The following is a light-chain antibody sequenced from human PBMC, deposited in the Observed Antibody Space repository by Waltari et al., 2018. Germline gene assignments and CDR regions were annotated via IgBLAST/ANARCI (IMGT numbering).Light chain of an antibody. CDR1: QSVSSNY. CDR3: QQYGSSFWT. Sequence: DIVLMQSPGTLSLSPGERATLSCRASQSVSSNYLAWYQQKPGQAPRLLIYGASSRATDIPDRFSGSGSGTDFTLTISRLEPEDFAVYYCQQYGSSFWTFGQGTKVEIK. J-gene: IGKJ1*01. V-gene: IGKV3-20*01. CDR2: GAS.